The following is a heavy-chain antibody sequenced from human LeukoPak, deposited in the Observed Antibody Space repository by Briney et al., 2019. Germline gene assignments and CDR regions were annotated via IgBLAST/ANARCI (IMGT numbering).Heavy chain of an antibody. CDR1: GFPFSNYA. D-gene: IGHD6-19*01. Sequence: PGGSLRLSCAAPGFPFSNYALHWVRQAPGKGRERVAFISDDGSEKNYADSLRGRFTISRDSSRNTLYLQMNSLRGDDTAVYYCAREQFGMDVWGQGTTVTVSS. CDR3: AREQFGMDV. V-gene: IGHV3-30*04. CDR2: ISDDGSEK. J-gene: IGHJ6*02.